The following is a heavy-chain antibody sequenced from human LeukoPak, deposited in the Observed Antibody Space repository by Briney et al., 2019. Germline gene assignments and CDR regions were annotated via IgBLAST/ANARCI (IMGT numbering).Heavy chain of an antibody. V-gene: IGHV3-74*01. CDR1: GFTFSSFW. Sequence: GGSLRLSCATSGFTFSSFWMHWVRQAPGKGLVWVSRIDSDGSSTNYADSVKGRFTISRDNAKNTLYLQMNSLRAEDTAVYYCAREEYRSYYYYYMDVWGKGTTVTISS. CDR3: AREEYRSYYYYYMDV. J-gene: IGHJ6*03. D-gene: IGHD1-1*01. CDR2: IDSDGSST.